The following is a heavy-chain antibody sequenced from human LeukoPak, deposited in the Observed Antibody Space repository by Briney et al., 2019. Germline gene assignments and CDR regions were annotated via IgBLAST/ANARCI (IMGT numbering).Heavy chain of an antibody. J-gene: IGHJ3*02. Sequence: ASVKVSCKAAGYTFTGYYMHWVRQAPGQWLEWMGWINPNSGGTNYAQKFQGRVTMTRDTSISTAYMELSRLRSDDTAVYYCARASGSRIVYPFDTWGQGTMVTVSS. CDR2: INPNSGGT. CDR3: ARASGSRIVYPFDT. D-gene: IGHD1-26*01. CDR1: GYTFTGYY. V-gene: IGHV1-2*02.